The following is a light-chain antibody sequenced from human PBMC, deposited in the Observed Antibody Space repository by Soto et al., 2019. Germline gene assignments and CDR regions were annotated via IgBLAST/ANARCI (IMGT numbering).Light chain of an antibody. CDR1: SSDVGTYNH. Sequence: QSALTQPASVSGSPGQSITISCTGTSSDVGTYNHVSWYQQHPGKAPQLMIYDVTNRPSGVSSRFSGSKSGNTASLTISGLQSEDEADYYCSSYAGSSTRVVFGGGTKLTVL. J-gene: IGLJ2*01. V-gene: IGLV2-14*01. CDR3: SSYAGSSTRVV. CDR2: DVT.